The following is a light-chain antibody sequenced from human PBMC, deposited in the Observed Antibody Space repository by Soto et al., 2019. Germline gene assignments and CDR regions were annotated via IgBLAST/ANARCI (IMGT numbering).Light chain of an antibody. CDR1: SGSIASNY. Sequence: NFMLTQPHSVSESPGKTGTISCTRSSGSIASNYVQWYQQRPGSAPTTVIYEDNQRPSGVPDRFSGSIDSSSNSASLTISGLKTEDEADYYSQSYDSSKGVFGGGTKVTVL. CDR2: EDN. J-gene: IGLJ2*01. V-gene: IGLV6-57*03. CDR3: QSYDSSKGV.